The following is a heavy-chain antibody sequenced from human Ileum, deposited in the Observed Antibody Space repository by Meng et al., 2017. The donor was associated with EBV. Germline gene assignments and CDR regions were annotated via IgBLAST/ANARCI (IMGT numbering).Heavy chain of an antibody. V-gene: IGHV3-74*01. CDR2: IHADGSVT. CDR3: ARDLFWNQADY. Sequence: EVELLESGGGLVQPGGSLRLSCATSGFIFSNYWMHWVRQAPGKGLVWVSRIHADGSVTNYADSVKGRFTISRDNAKNTLYLQMNSLRAEDTAVYYCARDLFWNQADYWGQGTLVTVSS. J-gene: IGHJ4*02. D-gene: IGHD1-14*01. CDR1: GFIFSNYW.